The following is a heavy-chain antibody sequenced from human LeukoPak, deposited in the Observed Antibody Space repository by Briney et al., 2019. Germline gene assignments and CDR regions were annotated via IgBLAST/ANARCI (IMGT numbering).Heavy chain of an antibody. CDR1: GYTFTSYG. J-gene: IGHJ6*02. V-gene: IGHV1-18*01. CDR2: ISAYNGNT. Sequence: GASVKVSCKASGYTFTSYGISWVRQAPGQGLEWMGWISAYNGNTNYAQKLQGRVTMTTDTSTSTAYMELRSLRSDDTAVYYCARGVTVLRFLEWSPYGMDVWGQGTTVTVSS. CDR3: ARGVTVLRFLEWSPYGMDV. D-gene: IGHD3-3*01.